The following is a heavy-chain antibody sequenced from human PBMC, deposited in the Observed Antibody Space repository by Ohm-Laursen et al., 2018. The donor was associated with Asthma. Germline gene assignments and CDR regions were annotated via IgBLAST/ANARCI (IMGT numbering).Heavy chain of an antibody. J-gene: IGHJ4*02. Sequence: GASVKVSCKASGGTFSSYAISWVRQTPGQRPEWMGWIYIRNTNYAPRFRDRITMTTDASTNTAYMELGSLRSDDTAVYYCVRDLVDRFDYWGQGSLVIVSS. CDR2: IYIRNT. CDR1: GGTFSSYA. D-gene: IGHD3-10*01. CDR3: VRDLVDRFDY. V-gene: IGHV1-18*01.